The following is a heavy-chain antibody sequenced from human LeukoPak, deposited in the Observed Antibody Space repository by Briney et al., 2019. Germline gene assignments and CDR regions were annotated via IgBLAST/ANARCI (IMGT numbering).Heavy chain of an antibody. J-gene: IGHJ4*02. CDR2: IYCSGST. D-gene: IGHD3-22*01. V-gene: IGHV4-39*01. CDR3: ARGGSGYYRHFDY. Sequence: SETLSLTCTVSGGSISSSSYYWGWIRQPPGKGLEWIGNIYCSGSTYYNPSLKSRVTISVDTSKNQFSLKLSSVTAADTAVYYCARGGSGYYRHFDYWGQGTLATVSS. CDR1: GGSISSSSYY.